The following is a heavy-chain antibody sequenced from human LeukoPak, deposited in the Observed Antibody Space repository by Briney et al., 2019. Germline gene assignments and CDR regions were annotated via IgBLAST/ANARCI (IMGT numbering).Heavy chain of an antibody. CDR1: GFTFSSYE. J-gene: IGHJ5*02. CDR3: ARDFSSSGWYWFDP. Sequence: GGSLRLSCAASGFTFSSYEMNWVRQAPGKGLEWVSYISSSGSTIYYADSVKGRFTISRDNAKKSLYLQMNSLRAEDTAVYYCARDFSSSGWYWFDPWGQGTLVTVSS. CDR2: ISSSGSTI. D-gene: IGHD6-19*01. V-gene: IGHV3-48*03.